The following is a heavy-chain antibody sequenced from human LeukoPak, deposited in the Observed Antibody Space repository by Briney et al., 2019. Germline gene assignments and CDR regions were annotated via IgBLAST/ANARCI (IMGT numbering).Heavy chain of an antibody. Sequence: PSETLSLTCTVSGGSISSYYWSWIRQPPGKGLEWIGYIYYSGSTNYNPSLKSRVTISVDTSKNQFSLKLSSVTAADTAVSYCARRLRLDWFDPWGQGTLVTVSS. CDR2: IYYSGST. D-gene: IGHD6-19*01. V-gene: IGHV4-59*08. CDR3: ARRLRLDWFDP. J-gene: IGHJ5*02. CDR1: GGSISSYY.